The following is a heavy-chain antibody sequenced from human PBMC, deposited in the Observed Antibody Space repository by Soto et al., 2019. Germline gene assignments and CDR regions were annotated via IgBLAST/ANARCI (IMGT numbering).Heavy chain of an antibody. CDR3: VSDRGYGHASVPYS. J-gene: IGHJ4*02. CDR1: GFTFSSYG. CDR2: ISYDGGLQ. Sequence: QAPLVESGGGVVQPGRSLRLSCAASGFTFSSYGMHWVRQAPGTGLEWVAVISYDGGLQTYADSVKGRFTISRDNSKNMVLLQMNSLRAEDTAVYYCVSDRGYGHASVPYSWGQGTLVSVSS. D-gene: IGHD5-18*01. V-gene: IGHV3-30*03.